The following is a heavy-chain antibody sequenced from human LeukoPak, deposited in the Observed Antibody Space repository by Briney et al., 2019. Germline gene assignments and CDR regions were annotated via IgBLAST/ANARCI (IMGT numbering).Heavy chain of an antibody. CDR1: GFTFSNYA. Sequence: GGSLRLSCEASGFTFSNYAMSWVRQAPGKGLEWVANIKQDGSEKYYVDSVKGRFTISRDNAKNSLYLQMNSLRAEDTAVYYCARALGYSSSWYGVRWFDPWGQGTLVTVSS. CDR3: ARALGYSSSWYGVRWFDP. CDR2: IKQDGSEK. D-gene: IGHD6-13*01. V-gene: IGHV3-7*01. J-gene: IGHJ5*02.